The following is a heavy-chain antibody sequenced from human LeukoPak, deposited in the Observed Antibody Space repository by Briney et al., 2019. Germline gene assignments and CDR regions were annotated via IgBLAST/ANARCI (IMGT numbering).Heavy chain of an antibody. J-gene: IGHJ4*02. CDR2: IYYSGNT. CDR1: GGSISSYY. Sequence: SETLSLTCTVSGGSISSYYWSWIRQPPGKGLEWIGYIYYSGNTNYNPSLKSRVTISVDTSKNQFSLKLSSVTAADTAVYYCARVGGYSYGSYFDYWGQGTLVTVSS. CDR3: ARVGGYSYGSYFDY. D-gene: IGHD5-18*01. V-gene: IGHV4-59*01.